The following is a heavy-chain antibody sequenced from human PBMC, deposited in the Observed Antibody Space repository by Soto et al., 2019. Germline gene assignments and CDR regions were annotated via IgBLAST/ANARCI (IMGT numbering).Heavy chain of an antibody. V-gene: IGHV4-4*02. Sequence: SETLSLTCGVSGXSISSSNWWSWVRQPPGKGLERIGEIYHSGSTNYNPSLKSRVTISVDKSKNQFSLKLGSVTAADTAVYYCARVMITMVRGAPLWFDPWGQGTLVTVSS. D-gene: IGHD3-10*01. J-gene: IGHJ5*02. CDR2: IYHSGST. CDR3: ARVMITMVRGAPLWFDP. CDR1: GXSISSSNW.